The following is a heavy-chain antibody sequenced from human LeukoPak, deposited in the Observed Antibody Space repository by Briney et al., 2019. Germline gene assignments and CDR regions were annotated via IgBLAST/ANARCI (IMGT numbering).Heavy chain of an antibody. D-gene: IGHD3-10*01. CDR1: GGSFSGYY. V-gene: IGHV4-34*01. CDR3: ARGWAYGSGSPSAAHYFDY. CDR2: INHNGST. J-gene: IGHJ4*02. Sequence: PSETLSLTCAVYGGSFSGYYWRWIRQPPGKGLGWIGEINHNGSTNYNPSHESRVTISVDTSKNQFSLKLSSVTAADTAVYYCARGWAYGSGSPSAAHYFDYWGQGTLVTVSS.